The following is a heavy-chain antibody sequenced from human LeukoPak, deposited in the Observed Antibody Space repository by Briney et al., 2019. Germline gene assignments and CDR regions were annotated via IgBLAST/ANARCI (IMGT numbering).Heavy chain of an antibody. V-gene: IGHV1-2*02. Sequence: ASVKVSCKASGYTFTGYYMHWVRQAPGQGLEWMGWINPNSGGTNYAQKFQGRVTMTRDTSISTAYMELSRLRSDDTAVYYCAGGRYCSSASCYLSEARLTFWGQGTLVTVSS. CDR3: AGGRYCSSASCYLSEARLTF. J-gene: IGHJ4*02. D-gene: IGHD2-2*01. CDR1: GYTFTGYY. CDR2: INPNSGGT.